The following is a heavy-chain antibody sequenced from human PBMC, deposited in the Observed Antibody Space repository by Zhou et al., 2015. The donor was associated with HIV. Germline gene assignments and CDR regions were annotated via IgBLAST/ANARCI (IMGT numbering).Heavy chain of an antibody. CDR2: LRYDGSNE. CDR3: ARYLGSGYYAFDL. V-gene: IGHV3-30*02. Sequence: QEQLVESGGGVVQPGGSLRVSCAASGFMFRSYGMHWVRQAPGTGLEWVAFLRYDGSNEKYGDSVKGRFTISRDNAKNTLYLQMKSLRPEDTAVYYCARYLGSGYYAFDLWGQGTRVTVSS. CDR1: GFMFRSYG. J-gene: IGHJ3*01. D-gene: IGHD3-3*01.